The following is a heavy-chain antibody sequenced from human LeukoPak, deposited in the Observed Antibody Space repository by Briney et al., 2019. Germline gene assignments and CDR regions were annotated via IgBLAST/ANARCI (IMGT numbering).Heavy chain of an antibody. Sequence: GGSLRLSCAASGFTFSSTYMRWVRQAPGPGPDRLSVIYSGGSTYYPDSLKARFTISRDNSKNTLYLQMNSLRAEDTAVYYCARGTTVWPWNYFDYWGQGTLVTVSS. CDR1: GFTFSSTY. CDR3: ARGTTVWPWNYFDY. D-gene: IGHD4-17*01. V-gene: IGHV3-53*01. CDR2: IYSGGST. J-gene: IGHJ4*02.